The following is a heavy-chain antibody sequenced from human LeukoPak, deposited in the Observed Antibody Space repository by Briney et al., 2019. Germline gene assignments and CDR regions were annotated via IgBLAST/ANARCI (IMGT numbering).Heavy chain of an antibody. CDR3: TRGGTIAGSGDYFQL. CDR2: INPNSGGT. D-gene: IGHD6-13*01. CDR1: GYTFTGYY. V-gene: IGHV1-2*02. J-gene: IGHJ1*01. Sequence: ASVKGSCKASGYTFTGYYMHWVRQAPGQGLEWMGWINPNSGGTNYAQKFQGRVIMTRDTSISTAYMELSRLRSDDTAVYYCTRGGTIAGSGDYFQLWGQGTLVTVSS.